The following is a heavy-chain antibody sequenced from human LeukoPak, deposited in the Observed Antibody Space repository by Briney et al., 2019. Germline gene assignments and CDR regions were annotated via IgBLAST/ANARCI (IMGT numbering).Heavy chain of an antibody. V-gene: IGHV1-46*01. J-gene: IGHJ4*02. CDR1: GYTFTSYY. CDR2: ISPSGGST. Sequence: ASVKVSCKASGYTFTSYYMHWVRQASGQGLEWMGIISPSGGSTSYAQKFQGRVTMTRDTSTSTVYMELSSLRSEDTAVYYCARDTAPYSSGWYDGEGIFDYWGQGTLVTVSS. CDR3: ARDTAPYSSGWYDGEGIFDY. D-gene: IGHD6-19*01.